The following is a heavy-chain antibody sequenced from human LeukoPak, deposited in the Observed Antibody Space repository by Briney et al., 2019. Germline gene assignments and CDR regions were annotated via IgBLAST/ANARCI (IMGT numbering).Heavy chain of an antibody. Sequence: SQTLSLTCNVSGASIRSGRNYWGWIRQSPGKGLEWIGSIYYSGSSSYNPSLQSRVSISVDTSKNHISLKVFSLTAADTALYYCARHVSGSAMMLYFDYWGQGNLVTVSS. CDR3: ARHVSGSAMMLYFDY. CDR1: GASIRSGRNY. D-gene: IGHD5-18*01. CDR2: IYYSGSS. V-gene: IGHV4-39*01. J-gene: IGHJ4*02.